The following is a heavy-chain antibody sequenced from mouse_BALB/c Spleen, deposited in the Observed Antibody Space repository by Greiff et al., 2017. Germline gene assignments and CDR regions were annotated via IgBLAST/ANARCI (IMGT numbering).Heavy chain of an antibody. CDR1: GFNIKDTY. D-gene: IGHD1-2*01. CDR3: ARSLPYAMDD. J-gene: IGHJ4*01. CDR2: IDPANGNT. Sequence: VQLQQSGAELVKPGASVKLSCTASGFNIKDTYMHWVKQRPEQGLEWIGRIDPANGNTKYDPKFQGKATITADTSSNTAYLQLSSLTSEDTAVYYCARSLPYAMDDWGQGTSVTVSS. V-gene: IGHV14-3*02.